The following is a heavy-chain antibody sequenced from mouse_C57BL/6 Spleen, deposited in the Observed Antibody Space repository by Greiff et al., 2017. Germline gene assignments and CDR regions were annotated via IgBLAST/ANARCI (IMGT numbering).Heavy chain of an antibody. V-gene: IGHV1-52*01. CDR2: IDPSDSET. Sequence: QVQLKQPGAELVRPGSSVKLSCKASGYTFTSYWMHWVKQRPIQGLEWIGNIDPSDSETHYNQKFKDKATLTVDKSSSTAYMQLSSLTSEDSAVYYCAREEKSSFAYWGQGTLVTVSA. D-gene: IGHD1-1*01. CDR3: AREEKSSFAY. CDR1: GYTFTSYW. J-gene: IGHJ3*01.